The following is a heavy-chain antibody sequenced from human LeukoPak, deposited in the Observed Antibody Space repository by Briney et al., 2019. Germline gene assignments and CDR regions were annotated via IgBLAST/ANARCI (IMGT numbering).Heavy chain of an antibody. D-gene: IGHD5-24*01. Sequence: PGGFLRLSCAASGFTFSSYAMSWVRQAPGKGLEWVSAISGSGGSTYYADSVKGRFTISRDNAKNSLYLQMNSLRDEDTAVYYCARASFQRWLQLGGDWGQGTLVTVSS. CDR1: GFTFSSYA. CDR2: ISGSGGST. J-gene: IGHJ4*02. V-gene: IGHV3-23*01. CDR3: ARASFQRWLQLGGD.